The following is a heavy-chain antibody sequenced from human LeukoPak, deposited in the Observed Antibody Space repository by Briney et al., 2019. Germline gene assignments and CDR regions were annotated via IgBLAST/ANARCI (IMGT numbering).Heavy chain of an antibody. D-gene: IGHD3-10*01. CDR3: ARAFGYGMDV. Sequence: PSQTLSLTCTVSGGSISSYYWSWIRQPPGKGLEWIGYIYYSGSTNYNPSLKSRVTISVDTSKNQFSLKLSSVTAADTAVYYCARAFGYGMDVWGQGTTVTVSS. CDR1: GGSISSYY. CDR2: IYYSGST. V-gene: IGHV4-59*08. J-gene: IGHJ6*02.